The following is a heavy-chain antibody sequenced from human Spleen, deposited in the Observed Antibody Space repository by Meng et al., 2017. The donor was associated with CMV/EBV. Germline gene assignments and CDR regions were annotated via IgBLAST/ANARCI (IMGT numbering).Heavy chain of an antibody. J-gene: IGHJ4*02. CDR3: ARSEAPGIAAASPAYYFDY. V-gene: IGHV4-61*01. Sequence: SETLSLTCTVSGGSVSSDSHYWSWIRQPPGKGLEWIGYIYYSGSTNYNPSLKSRVTISVDTSKNQFSLKLSSVTAADTAVYYCARSEAPGIAAASPAYYFDYWGQGTLVTVSS. CDR2: IYYSGST. D-gene: IGHD6-13*01. CDR1: GGSVSSDSHY.